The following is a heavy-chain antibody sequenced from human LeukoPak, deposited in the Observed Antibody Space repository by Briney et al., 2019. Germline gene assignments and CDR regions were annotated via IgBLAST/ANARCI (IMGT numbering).Heavy chain of an antibody. CDR2: IYYSGST. V-gene: IGHV4-59*01. CDR3: AREAYDSSGYYYWFDP. CDR1: GGSISSYY. Sequence: SETLSLTCTVSGGSISSYYWSWVRQPPGKGLEWIGYIYYSGSTNYNPSLTSRVTISVDTSKNQFSLKLSSVTAADTAVYYCAREAYDSSGYYYWFDPWGQGTLVTVSS. D-gene: IGHD3-22*01. J-gene: IGHJ5*02.